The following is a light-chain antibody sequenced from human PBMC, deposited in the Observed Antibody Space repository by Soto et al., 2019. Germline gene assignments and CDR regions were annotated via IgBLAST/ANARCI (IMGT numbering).Light chain of an antibody. J-gene: IGKJ3*01. Sequence: DIQMTQSPSSLSASIGDRVTITCQASQDIRKYLNWYQQKPGRAPKLLIYGASNLETGVPSRFSGSGYGTDFIFTISSLQPEDIATYYCQQYDNLPPFTFGPGTKVAIK. CDR1: QDIRKY. V-gene: IGKV1-33*01. CDR3: QQYDNLPPFT. CDR2: GAS.